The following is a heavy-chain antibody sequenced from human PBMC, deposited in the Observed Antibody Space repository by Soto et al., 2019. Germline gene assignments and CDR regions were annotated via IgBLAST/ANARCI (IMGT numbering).Heavy chain of an antibody. V-gene: IGHV1-69*13. Sequence: SVKVSCKASGGTFSNYAITWVRQAPGQGLEWLGRIIPIFGSANYAQKFQGRVTITAGESTTTAYMELSSLRSDDTAVYYCAKDGGKDGYFDYWGQGTPVTVSS. CDR1: GGTFSNYA. J-gene: IGHJ4*02. CDR3: AKDGGKDGYFDY. D-gene: IGHD3-3*01. CDR2: IIPIFGSA.